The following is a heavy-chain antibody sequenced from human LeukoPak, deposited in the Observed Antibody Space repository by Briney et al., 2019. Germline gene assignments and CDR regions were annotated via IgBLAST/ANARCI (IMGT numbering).Heavy chain of an antibody. CDR2: IYSGGST. J-gene: IGHJ4*02. CDR3: ARAMSIAARLQTIFDY. Sequence: GGSLRLSCAASEFSVGSNYMTWVRQAPGKGLEWVSLIYSGGSTYCADSVKGRFTISRDNSKNTLYLQMNSLRAEDTAVYYCARAMSIAARLQTIFDYWGQGTLVTVSS. D-gene: IGHD6-6*01. CDR1: EFSVGSNY. V-gene: IGHV3-66*01.